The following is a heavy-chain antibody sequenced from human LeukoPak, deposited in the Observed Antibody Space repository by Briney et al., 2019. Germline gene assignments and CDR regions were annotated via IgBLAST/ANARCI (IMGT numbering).Heavy chain of an antibody. V-gene: IGHV4-38-2*02. CDR2: IHHSGST. J-gene: IGHJ4*02. Sequence: SETLSLTCTVSGYSISSAYYWGWIRQSPGKGPEWIGSIHHSGSTYWNPSLKSRVTISMDTSKNQFSLKLTSVTAADTALYHCARGGDFDFWNFDFWGQGTLVTVSS. CDR1: GYSISSAYY. CDR3: ARGGDFDFWNFDF. D-gene: IGHD3-3*01.